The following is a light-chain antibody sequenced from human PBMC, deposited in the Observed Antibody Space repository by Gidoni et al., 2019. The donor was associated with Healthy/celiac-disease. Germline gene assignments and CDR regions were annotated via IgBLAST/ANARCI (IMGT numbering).Light chain of an antibody. J-gene: IGKJ4*01. CDR1: QSISSY. Sequence: MTQSPSSLSASVGDRVTITCRASQSISSYLNWYQQKPGKAPKLLIYAASSLQSGVTSRFSGSGSGTDFTLTIRSLQPEDFATYYCQQSYSTPLTFGGGTKVEIK. CDR3: QQSYSTPLT. V-gene: IGKV1-39*01. CDR2: AAS.